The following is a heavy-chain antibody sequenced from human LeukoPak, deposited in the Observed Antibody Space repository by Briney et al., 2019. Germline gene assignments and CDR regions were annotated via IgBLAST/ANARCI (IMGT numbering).Heavy chain of an antibody. CDR2: IRYDGSNK. CDR1: GFTFSIYG. D-gene: IGHD3-22*01. V-gene: IGHV3-30*02. Sequence: GGSLRLPCAASGFTFSIYGMHWVRQAPGKGLEWVAFIRYDGSNKYYADSVKGRFTISRDNSKNTLYLQMNSLRAEDTAVYFCAKDYYYYDSSGRRYFDLWGRGTLVTVSS. CDR3: AKDYYYYDSSGRRYFDL. J-gene: IGHJ2*01.